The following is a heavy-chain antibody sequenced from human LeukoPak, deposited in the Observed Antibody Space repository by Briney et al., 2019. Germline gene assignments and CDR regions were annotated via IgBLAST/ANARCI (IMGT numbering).Heavy chain of an antibody. CDR1: GYTLTELS. CDR2: FDPEDGET. J-gene: IGHJ4*02. Sequence: ASVKVSCKVSGYTLTELSMHWVRQAPGKGLEWMGGFDPEDGETIYAQKFQGRVTMTEDTSTDTAYMELSSLRSEDTAVYYCATDPTPVVTAINWGQGTLVTVSS. V-gene: IGHV1-24*01. CDR3: ATDPTPVVTAIN. D-gene: IGHD2-21*02.